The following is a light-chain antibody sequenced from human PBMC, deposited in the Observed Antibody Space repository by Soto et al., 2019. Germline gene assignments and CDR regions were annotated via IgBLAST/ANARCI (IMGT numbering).Light chain of an antibody. CDR3: QSYHSSTPYV. CDR2: EDN. CDR1: SGSIASGY. Sequence: NFMLTQPHSVSESPGKTVTISYTRSSGSIASGYVQWNQQRPGSAPTTVIYEDNQRPSGVPDRFSGSIDTSSNSASLTISGLKTEDEADYYCQSYHSSTPYVFGTGTKLTVL. V-gene: IGLV6-57*03. J-gene: IGLJ1*01.